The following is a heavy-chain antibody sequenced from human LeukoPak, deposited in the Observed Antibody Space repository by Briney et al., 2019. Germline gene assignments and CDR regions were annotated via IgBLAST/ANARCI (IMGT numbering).Heavy chain of an antibody. CDR2: ISGSDDGT. CDR1: GFTFSTYA. Sequence: GGSLRLSCAASGFTFSTYAMSWVRQIPGKGLEWVSAISGSDDGTYYADSVKGRFTISRDNSKHTLYLQMNSLRAEDTAVYYCSKWKAIVLVPAARSPIDYWGQGTLVTVSS. J-gene: IGHJ4*02. V-gene: IGHV3-23*01. CDR3: SKWKAIVLVPAARSPIDY. D-gene: IGHD2-2*01.